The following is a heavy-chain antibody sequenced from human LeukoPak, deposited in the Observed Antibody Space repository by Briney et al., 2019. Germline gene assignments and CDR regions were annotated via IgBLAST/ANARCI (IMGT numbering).Heavy chain of an antibody. V-gene: IGHV1-2*02. J-gene: IGHJ4*02. Sequence: ASGKVSCKAPGYTSTDYYIHWVRQAPGQGLEWMGWINPNSGGTNYAQNFKGTVTMTRDTYITTAYMDLRRLRLDDTAVYYCAVGRRTDFDYWGQGTLVTVSS. CDR3: AVGRRTDFDY. D-gene: IGHD1-26*01. CDR2: INPNSGGT. CDR1: GYTSTDYY.